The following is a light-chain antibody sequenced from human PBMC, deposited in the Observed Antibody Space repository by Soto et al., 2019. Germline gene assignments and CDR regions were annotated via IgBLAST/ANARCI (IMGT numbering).Light chain of an antibody. V-gene: IGKV3-15*01. Sequence: ELVLTQSPATLSVSLGDSATLSCRASPSVSLSLAWFKMRPGQPPRLLIYGASTSATDIPARFSGSGSGTDYALTFSRLHSEDFAVYICQQYHIWPSWTCGQGTKVEHK. CDR1: PSVSLS. CDR3: QQYHIWPSWT. J-gene: IGKJ1*01. CDR2: GAS.